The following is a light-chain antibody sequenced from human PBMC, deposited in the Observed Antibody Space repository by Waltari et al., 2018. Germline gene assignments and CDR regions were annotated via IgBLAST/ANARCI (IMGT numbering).Light chain of an antibody. Sequence: DIQMTQSPSSLSASVGDRVTITCRASQGINNYLNWYQQKPGKAPKPLIYTASSLQSGVPSRFSGSGSGTDFTLTISSLQPEDFATFYCQQSYSSPFTFGPGTKVDLK. V-gene: IGKV1-39*01. CDR1: QGINNY. J-gene: IGKJ3*01. CDR2: TAS. CDR3: QQSYSSPFT.